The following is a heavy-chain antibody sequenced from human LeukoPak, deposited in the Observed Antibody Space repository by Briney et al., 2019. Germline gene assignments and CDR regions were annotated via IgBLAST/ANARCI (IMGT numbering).Heavy chain of an antibody. D-gene: IGHD1-26*01. Sequence: GESLKISCKGSGYSFTSYWIGWVRQMPGKGLEWMGIIYPGDSDTRYSPSFQGQATISADKSIGTAYLQWSSLKASDTAMYYCARRSRIGSTFFDYWGQGTLVTVSS. J-gene: IGHJ4*02. CDR1: GYSFTSYW. CDR2: IYPGDSDT. CDR3: ARRSRIGSTFFDY. V-gene: IGHV5-51*01.